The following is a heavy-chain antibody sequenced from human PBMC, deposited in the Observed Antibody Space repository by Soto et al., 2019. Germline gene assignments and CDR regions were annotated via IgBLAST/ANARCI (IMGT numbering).Heavy chain of an antibody. CDR3: VRHYGLGIAVARILMAI. CDR1: GYSFNTYW. J-gene: IGHJ6*02. D-gene: IGHD6-19*01. Sequence: PGESLKVSCKGSGYSFNTYWIGWVRQMPGKGLEWVGIIYPGDSDTRYSPSFQGQVTISADKSISTAYLQWSSLKASDTAMYYCVRHYGLGIAVARILMAIWAQETTVAISS. CDR2: IYPGDSDT. V-gene: IGHV5-51*01.